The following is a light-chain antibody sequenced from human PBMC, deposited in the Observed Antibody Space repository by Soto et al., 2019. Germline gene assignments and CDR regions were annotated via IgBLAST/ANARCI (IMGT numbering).Light chain of an antibody. CDR1: QSILDRSKNKYY. V-gene: IGKV4-1*01. CDR3: QQYFTSPWT. CDR2: WAS. Sequence: DIVMTQSPDSLAVSLGERATFNCKSSQSILDRSKNKYYLAWYQQKSGQPPKLLIYWASLRESGVPDRFTGSGSGTDFTLTISCLQADDVAVYYCQQYFTSPWTFGQGTKVEI. J-gene: IGKJ1*01.